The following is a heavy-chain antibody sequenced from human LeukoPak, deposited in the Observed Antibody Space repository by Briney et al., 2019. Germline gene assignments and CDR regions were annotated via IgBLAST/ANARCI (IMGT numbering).Heavy chain of an antibody. CDR2: IKSKTDGGTT. V-gene: IGHV3-15*01. D-gene: IGHD3-22*01. J-gene: IGHJ4*02. CDR3: TQGTYYDNGDY. CDR1: GFTFSNAW. Sequence: PGGSLRLSCAASGFTFSNAWMSWVRQAPGKGLEWVGRIKSKTDGGTTDYAAPVKGRFTISRDDSKNTLYLQMNSLKPEDTAVYYCTQGTYYDNGDYWGQGTLVTVSS.